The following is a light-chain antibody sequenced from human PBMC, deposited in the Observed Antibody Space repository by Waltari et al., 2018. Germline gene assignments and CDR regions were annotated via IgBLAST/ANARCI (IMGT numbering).Light chain of an antibody. J-gene: IGKJ1*01. CDR3: QQRSNWPPART. CDR1: QSVSSY. Sequence: EIVLTQSPATLSLSPGDRATLSCRASQSVSSYLAWYQQKPGQAPRLLIYDASNRATGIPARFSGSGSGTDFTLTISGLEPEDFAVYYCQQRSNWPPARTFGQGTKVEIK. CDR2: DAS. V-gene: IGKV3-11*01.